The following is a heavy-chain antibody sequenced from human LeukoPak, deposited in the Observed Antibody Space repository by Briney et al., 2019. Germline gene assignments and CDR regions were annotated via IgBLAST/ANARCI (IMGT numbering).Heavy chain of an antibody. D-gene: IGHD7-27*01. CDR3: TTESPSLGPFDY. CDR1: GFTFSNAW. J-gene: IGHJ4*02. V-gene: IGHV3-15*01. Sequence: PGGSLRLSCAASGFTFSNAWMSWVRQAPGKGLEWVGRIKSKTDGGTTDYAAPVKGRFTISRDDSKNTLYLQMNSLKTEDAAVYYCTTESPSLGPFDYWGQGTLVTVSS. CDR2: IKSKTDGGTT.